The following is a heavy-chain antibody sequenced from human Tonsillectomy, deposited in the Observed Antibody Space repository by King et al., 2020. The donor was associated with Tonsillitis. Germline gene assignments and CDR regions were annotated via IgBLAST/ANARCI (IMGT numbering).Heavy chain of an antibody. CDR1: GFTFSSYV. J-gene: IGHJ3*02. Sequence: VQLVESGGGLVQPGGSLRLSCAASGFTFSSYVMSWVRQAPGKGLDWVSAISGSGGSTCYADSGKGRFTISRDNSKNTLYLQMNSLRAEDTAVYYCAKGIYCSSTNCSNAFDIWGQGTMVTVSS. CDR3: AKGIYCSSTNCSNAFDI. CDR2: ISGSGGST. D-gene: IGHD2-2*01. V-gene: IGHV3-23*04.